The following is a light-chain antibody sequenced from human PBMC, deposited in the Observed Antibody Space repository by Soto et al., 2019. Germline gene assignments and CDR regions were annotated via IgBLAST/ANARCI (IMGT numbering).Light chain of an antibody. Sequence: DIQMTQSPSSLSASVGDRVTITCRAGQSITSYLNWYQQKPGKAPKLLIYGASTLQSGVTSRFSGSGAGKDFTLTISSLQTEDFATYYCQQSDSTPISFGQGTRLEIK. CDR3: QQSDSTPIS. V-gene: IGKV1-39*01. CDR1: QSITSY. CDR2: GAS. J-gene: IGKJ5*01.